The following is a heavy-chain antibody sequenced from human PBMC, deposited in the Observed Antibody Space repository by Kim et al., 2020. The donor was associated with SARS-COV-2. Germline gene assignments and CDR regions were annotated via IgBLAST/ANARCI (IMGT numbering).Heavy chain of an antibody. Sequence: SETLSLTCTVSGGSISGSNYYWAWIRQSPGKGLEWIGHVYYSGSPSYNPSLKGRVTLSVDTSKNQFSLKLNSVTAADTAVYYCARDGYNPFGMDVWGQGTAVTVSS. V-gene: IGHV4-39*07. CDR2: VYYSGSP. D-gene: IGHD5-12*01. CDR1: GGSISGSNYY. J-gene: IGHJ6*02. CDR3: ARDGYNPFGMDV.